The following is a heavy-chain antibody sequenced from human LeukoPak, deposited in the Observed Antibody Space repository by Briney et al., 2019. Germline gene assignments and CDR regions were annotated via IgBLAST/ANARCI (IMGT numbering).Heavy chain of an antibody. V-gene: IGHV4-59*01. J-gene: IGHJ4*02. Sequence: SETLSLTCTVPGGSISSYYWSWLRQPPGKGLEWIGYIYYSGSTNYNPSLKSRVTISVDTSKNQFSLKLSSVTAADTAVYYCASSPDYPTRRGGGYYFDYWGQGTLVTVSS. CDR3: ASSPDYPTRRGGGYYFDY. CDR2: IYYSGST. D-gene: IGHD4-11*01. CDR1: GGSISSYY.